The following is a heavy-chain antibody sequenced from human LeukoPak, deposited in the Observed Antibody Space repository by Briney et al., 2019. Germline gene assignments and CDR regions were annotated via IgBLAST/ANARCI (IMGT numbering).Heavy chain of an antibody. J-gene: IGHJ4*02. V-gene: IGHV1-46*01. CDR3: ATREHSGWEGYYFDY. CDR2: INPSGGST. Sequence: ASVKVSCKASGYTFTSYYMHWVRQAPGQGLEWMGIINPSGGSTSYAQKFQGRVTMTRDTSTSTAYMELRSLRSDDTAVYYCATREHSGWEGYYFDYWGQGTLVTVSS. D-gene: IGHD6-19*01. CDR1: GYTFTSYY.